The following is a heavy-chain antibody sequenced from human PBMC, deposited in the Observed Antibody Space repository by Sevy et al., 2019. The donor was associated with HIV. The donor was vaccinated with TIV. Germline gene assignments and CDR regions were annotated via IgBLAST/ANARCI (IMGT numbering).Heavy chain of an antibody. CDR1: GFTFSSYG. J-gene: IGHJ4*02. Sequence: GGSLRLSCAASGFTFSSYGMHWVRQAPGKGLEWVAVIWYDGSNKYYAHSVKDRFTISRDNSKNTLYLQMNSLRAEDTAVYYCARAKRSGWSGGYDYWGQGTLVTVSS. D-gene: IGHD6-19*01. CDR2: IWYDGSNK. V-gene: IGHV3-33*01. CDR3: ARAKRSGWSGGYDY.